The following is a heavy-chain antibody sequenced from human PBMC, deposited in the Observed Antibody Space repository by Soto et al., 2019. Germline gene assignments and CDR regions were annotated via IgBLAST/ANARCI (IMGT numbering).Heavy chain of an antibody. CDR3: ARHGSRGAIAAASEGFDY. CDR2: IYYSGST. J-gene: IGHJ4*02. V-gene: IGHV4-39*01. D-gene: IGHD6-13*01. CDR1: GGSISSSSYY. Sequence: QLLLQESGPGLVKPSETLSLTCTVSGGSISSSSYYWGWIRQPPGKGLEWIGSIYYSGSTYYNPSLKSRVTISVDTSKNQFSLKLSSVTAADTAVYYCARHGSRGAIAAASEGFDYWGQGTLVTVSS.